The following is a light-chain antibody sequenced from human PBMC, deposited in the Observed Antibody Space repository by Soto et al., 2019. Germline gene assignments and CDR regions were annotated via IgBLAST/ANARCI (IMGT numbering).Light chain of an antibody. J-gene: IGKJ2*01. CDR3: QQSFTAPRT. Sequence: EIVLTQSPGTLSLSPGERATLSCRTNQSVSNSYLAWYQQKAGQAPRLLIYGASSRATGIPDRFSGSGSGTDFTLTFSRLEPEDFAVYYCQQSFTAPRTFGQGTKLEIQ. CDR2: GAS. V-gene: IGKV3-20*01. CDR1: QSVSNSY.